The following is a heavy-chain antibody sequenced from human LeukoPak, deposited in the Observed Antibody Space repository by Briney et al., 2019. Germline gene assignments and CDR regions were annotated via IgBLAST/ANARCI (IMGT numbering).Heavy chain of an antibody. V-gene: IGHV3-21*01. Sequence: GGSLRLSCAASGLSFTDYAMSWVRQAPGKGLEWVSSISSSSAYIHYADSVEGRFTVSRDNAKNSLYLQMNSLRAEDTAVYYCARENFYDSSGYDAFDIWGQGTMVTVSS. CDR3: ARENFYDSSGYDAFDI. CDR1: GLSFTDYA. CDR2: ISSSSAYI. D-gene: IGHD3-22*01. J-gene: IGHJ3*02.